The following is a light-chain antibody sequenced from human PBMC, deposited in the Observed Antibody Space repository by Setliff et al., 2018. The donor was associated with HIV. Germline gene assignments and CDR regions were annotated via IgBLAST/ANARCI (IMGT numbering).Light chain of an antibody. CDR1: SSNVGKYDL. CDR2: EVS. V-gene: IGLV2-23*02. Sequence: QSALTQPVSVSGSPGQSITISCTGNSSNVGKYDLVAWYRQHPGKAPELTIYEVSKRPAGVSKRFSGSKAGNAASLTISGLQSDDEGDYYCQSYDRSLSGCVFGTGTKVTVL. J-gene: IGLJ1*01. CDR3: QSYDRSLSGCV.